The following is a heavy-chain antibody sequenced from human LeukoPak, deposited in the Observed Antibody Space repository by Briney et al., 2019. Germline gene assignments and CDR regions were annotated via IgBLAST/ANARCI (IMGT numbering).Heavy chain of an antibody. CDR3: ARVQGRYSDSSGYPPSY. CDR2: IIPNSGGT. D-gene: IGHD3-22*01. V-gene: IGHV1-2*02. CDR1: GYTFTGYY. J-gene: IGHJ4*02. Sequence: ASVKVSCKASGYTFTGYYMHWVRQAPGQGLEWMGRIIPNSGGTNYAQKFQGRVTMTRDTSISTAYMELSRLRSDDTAVYYCARVQGRYSDSSGYPPSYWGQGTLVTVSS.